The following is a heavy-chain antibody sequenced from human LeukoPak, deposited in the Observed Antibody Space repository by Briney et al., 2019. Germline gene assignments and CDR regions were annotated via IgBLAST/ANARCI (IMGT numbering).Heavy chain of an antibody. CDR1: GYTFTSYD. V-gene: IGHV1-8*01. D-gene: IGHD6-19*01. CDR2: MNPNSGNT. J-gene: IGHJ6*02. CDR3: ARDTIGIAVAGGYYYYGMDV. Sequence: ASVKVSCKASGYTFTSYDINWVRQATGQGLEWMGWMNPNSGNTGYAQKFQGRVTMTRNTSISTAYMELSSLRSEDTAVYYCARDTIGIAVAGGYYYYGMDVWGQGTTVTVSS.